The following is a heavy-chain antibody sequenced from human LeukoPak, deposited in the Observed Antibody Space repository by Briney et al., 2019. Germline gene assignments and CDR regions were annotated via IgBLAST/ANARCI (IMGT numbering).Heavy chain of an antibody. D-gene: IGHD5-18*01. CDR3: ATLAWKKDTAMVQRSYYFDY. J-gene: IGHJ4*02. V-gene: IGHV1-24*01. CDR1: GYTLTELS. CDR2: FDPEDGET. Sequence: ASVKVSCKVSGYTLTELSMHWVRQAPGKGLEWMGGFDPEDGETIYAQKFQGRVTMTEDTSTDTAYMELSSLRSEDTAVYYCATLAWKKDTAMVQRSYYFDYWGQGTLVTVSS.